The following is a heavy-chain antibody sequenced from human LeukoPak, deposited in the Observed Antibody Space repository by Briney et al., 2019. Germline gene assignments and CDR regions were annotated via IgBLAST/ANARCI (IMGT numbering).Heavy chain of an antibody. V-gene: IGHV3-21*01. CDR2: ISSGSTYI. CDR3: ARDADSGYYYIDY. CDR1: GFTFSRNS. Sequence: PGGSLRLSCAASGFTFSRNSMNWVRQAPGKGLEWVSSISSGSTYIYYADSVKGRFTISRDNAKNSLYLQMNSLRADDTALYYCARDADSGYYYIDYWGRGTLVTVSS. J-gene: IGHJ4*02. D-gene: IGHD3-10*01.